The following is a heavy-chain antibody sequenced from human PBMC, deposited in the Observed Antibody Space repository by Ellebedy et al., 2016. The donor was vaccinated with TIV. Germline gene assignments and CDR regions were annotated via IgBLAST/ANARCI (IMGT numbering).Heavy chain of an antibody. CDR1: GGSISDYS. J-gene: IGHJ4*02. D-gene: IGHD3-10*01. CDR2: IDASGSA. V-gene: IGHV4-4*07. Sequence: MPGGSLGLSCTVSGGSISDYSWSWIRQPAGKGLEWVGHIDASGSASYNASLRSRVTMSVDTSKKQVSLRLSSLTAADTAVYYCARGGDRASFYYWGQGTLVTVSS. CDR3: ARGGDRASFYY.